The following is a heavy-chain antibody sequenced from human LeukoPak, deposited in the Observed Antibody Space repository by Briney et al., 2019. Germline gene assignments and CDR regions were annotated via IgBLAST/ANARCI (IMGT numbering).Heavy chain of an antibody. CDR3: ANHRAGAAAFDY. CDR1: GGSISSYC. Sequence: SETLSLTCNVSGGSISSYCWSWVRQPPGRGLECIGHMCNSDYTNYSPSLRGRLTITVDTSKNQFSLKLPSVTAAPTAVYYCANHRAGAAAFDYWGQGTLVTVSS. D-gene: IGHD6-25*01. J-gene: IGHJ4*02. V-gene: IGHV4-59*01. CDR2: MCNSDYT.